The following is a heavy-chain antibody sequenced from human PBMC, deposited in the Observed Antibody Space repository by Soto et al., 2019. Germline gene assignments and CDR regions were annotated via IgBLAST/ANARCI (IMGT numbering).Heavy chain of an antibody. D-gene: IGHD3-22*01. Sequence: QITLKESGPTLVKPTQTLTLTCTFSGFSLSTSGVGVGWIRQPPGKALEWLALIYWDDDKRYSPSLKSRLTITKDTSKTQVVLTMTNMYPVDTATYYCAHSAYYYDSSGYYKYFQHWGQGTLVTVSS. J-gene: IGHJ1*01. CDR3: AHSAYYYDSSGYYKYFQH. CDR1: GFSLSTSGVG. V-gene: IGHV2-5*02. CDR2: IYWDDDK.